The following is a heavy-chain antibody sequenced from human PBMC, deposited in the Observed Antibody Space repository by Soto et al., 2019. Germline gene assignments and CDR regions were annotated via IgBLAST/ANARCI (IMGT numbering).Heavy chain of an antibody. V-gene: IGHV3-7*01. CDR3: ARDGGLLELAAAGYEDFDY. CDR2: IKQDGSEK. J-gene: IGHJ4*02. Sequence: PGGSLRLSCAASGFTFSSYWMSWVRQAPGKGLEWVANIKQDGSEKYYVDSVKGRFTISRDNAKNSLYLQMNSLRAEDTAVYYCARDGGLLELAAAGYEDFDYWGRGTLVTVSS. D-gene: IGHD6-13*01. CDR1: GFTFSSYW.